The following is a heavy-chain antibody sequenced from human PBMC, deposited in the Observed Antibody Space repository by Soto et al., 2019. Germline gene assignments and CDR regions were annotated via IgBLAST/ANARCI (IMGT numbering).Heavy chain of an antibody. CDR3: ARHDREYGMDV. V-gene: IGHV4-39*01. CDR1: GGSISSSSYY. D-gene: IGHD1-26*01. J-gene: IGHJ6*02. Sequence: PSETLSLTCTVSGGSISSSSYYWGWIRQPPGKGLEWIGSIYYSGSTYYNPSLKSRVTISVDTSKNQFSLKLSSVTAADTAVYYCARHDREYGMDVWGQGTTVT. CDR2: IYYSGST.